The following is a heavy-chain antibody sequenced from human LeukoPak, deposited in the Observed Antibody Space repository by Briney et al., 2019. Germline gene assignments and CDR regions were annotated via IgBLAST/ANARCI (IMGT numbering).Heavy chain of an antibody. V-gene: IGHV3-30*02. CDR2: IRYDGSNK. D-gene: IGHD3-10*01. J-gene: IGHJ6*03. Sequence: GGSLRLSCAASGFTFSSYGMHWVRQAPGKGLEWVAFIRYDGSNKYYADSVKGRFTISRDNSKNTLYLQMNSLRAEDTAVYYCAREVSGDVLLWFGELSLYMDVWGKGTTVTVSS. CDR3: AREVSGDVLLWFGELSLYMDV. CDR1: GFTFSSYG.